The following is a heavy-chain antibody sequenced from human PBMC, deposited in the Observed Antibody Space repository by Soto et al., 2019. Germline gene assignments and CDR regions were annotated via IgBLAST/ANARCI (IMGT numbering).Heavy chain of an antibody. CDR1: GFTFSSYA. CDR2: ISSNGGST. V-gene: IGHV3-64D*08. Sequence: GGSLRLSCSASGFTFSSYAMHWVRQAPGKGLEYVSAISSNGGSTYYADSVKGRFTISRDNSKNTLYLQMSSLRAEDTAVYYCVKEGGYSSSWPSRGDFDYWGQGTLVTVSS. CDR3: VKEGGYSSSWPSRGDFDY. J-gene: IGHJ4*02. D-gene: IGHD6-13*01.